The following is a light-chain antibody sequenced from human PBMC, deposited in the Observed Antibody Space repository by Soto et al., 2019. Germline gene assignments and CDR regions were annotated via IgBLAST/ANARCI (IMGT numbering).Light chain of an antibody. J-gene: IGLJ1*01. Sequence: QSALTQPASVSGSPGQSITISCTGTSSDVGGYNYVSWYQQYPGKAPKLMIYEVSNRPSGVSNRFSGSKSDNTASLTISGLQAEDEADYYCSSYSIISTRVFGTGTKVTVL. V-gene: IGLV2-14*01. CDR3: SSYSIISTRV. CDR2: EVS. CDR1: SSDVGGYNY.